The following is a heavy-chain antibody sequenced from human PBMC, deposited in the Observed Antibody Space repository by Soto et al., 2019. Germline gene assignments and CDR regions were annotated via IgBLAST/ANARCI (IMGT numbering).Heavy chain of an antibody. CDR1: GFTFSDHY. CDR3: TRHALQYCGGDCYLLPYFDL. V-gene: IGHV3-72*01. CDR2: IRNKANSYTT. Sequence: GSLRLSCAASGFTFSDHYMDWVRQAPGKGLKWIGRIRNKANSYTTAYVASVKGRFTISRDDSKNTAYLQMNSLKTEDTAVYYCTRHALQYCGGDCYLLPYFDLWGRGTLVTVSS. D-gene: IGHD2-21*02. J-gene: IGHJ2*01.